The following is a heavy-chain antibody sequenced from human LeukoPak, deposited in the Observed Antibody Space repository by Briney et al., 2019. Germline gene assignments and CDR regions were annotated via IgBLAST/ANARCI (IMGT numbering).Heavy chain of an antibody. Sequence: GGSLRLSWAASGFTFSSYAMSWVRQAPGKGLEWVSAISGSGGSTYYADSVKGRLTISRDNSMNTLYLQMNSLRAEDTAVYYCAKVRAGGTSWPYYFDYWGQGTLVTVSS. J-gene: IGHJ4*02. CDR1: GFTFSSYA. CDR3: AKVRAGGTSWPYYFDY. D-gene: IGHD3-16*01. CDR2: ISGSGGST. V-gene: IGHV3-23*01.